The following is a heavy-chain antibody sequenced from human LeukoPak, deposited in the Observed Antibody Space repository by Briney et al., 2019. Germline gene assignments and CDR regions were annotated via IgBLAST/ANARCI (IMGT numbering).Heavy chain of an antibody. J-gene: IGHJ4*02. D-gene: IGHD3-3*01. CDR1: GGSFSGYY. CDR3: ARRSGYYPLYFDY. Sequence: SETLSLTCAVFGGSFSGYYWSWIRQPPGKGLEWIGEINHSGSTNYNPSLKSRVTISVDTSKNQFSLKLSSVTAADTAVYYCARRSGYYPLYFDYWGQGTLVTVSS. V-gene: IGHV4-34*01. CDR2: INHSGST.